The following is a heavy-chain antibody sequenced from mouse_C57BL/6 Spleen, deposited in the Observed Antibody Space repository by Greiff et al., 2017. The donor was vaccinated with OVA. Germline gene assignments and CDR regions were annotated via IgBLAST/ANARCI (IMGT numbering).Heavy chain of an antibody. V-gene: IGHV5-16*01. CDR3: ARGYDYDNFDY. J-gene: IGHJ2*01. D-gene: IGHD2-4*01. CDR2: INYDGSST. Sequence: EVQLVESEGGLVQPGSSMKLSCTASGFTFSDYYMAWVRQVPEKGLEWVANINYDGSSTYYLDSLKSRFIISRDNAKNILYLQMSSLKSEDTATYYCARGYDYDNFDYWGQGTTLTVSS. CDR1: GFTFSDYY.